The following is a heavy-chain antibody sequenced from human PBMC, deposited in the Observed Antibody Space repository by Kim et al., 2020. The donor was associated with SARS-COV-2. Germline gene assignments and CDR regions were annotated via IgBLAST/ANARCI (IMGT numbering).Heavy chain of an antibody. D-gene: IGHD3-16*01. CDR3: MRDRMGGAFDM. J-gene: IGHJ3*02. Sequence: IYYANSVQCRFTIPRDNAKNSLFLQMNSRVYEDTARYYCMRDRMGGAFDMWGQGTMCTVSS. CDR2: I. V-gene: IGHV3-48*02.